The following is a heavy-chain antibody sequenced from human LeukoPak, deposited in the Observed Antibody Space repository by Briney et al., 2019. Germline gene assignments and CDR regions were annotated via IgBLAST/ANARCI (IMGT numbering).Heavy chain of an antibody. J-gene: IGHJ4*02. CDR2: ILNDGGST. CDR3: VRHNYGYDY. CDR1: GFTFNRYW. Sequence: GGSLRLSCAASGFTFNRYWMHWVHQARGEGPVWVAHILNDGGSTSYADSVKGRFTISRDNAKNTLSLQMNSLRAEDTAAYYCVRHNYGYDYWGQGTPVTVSS. D-gene: IGHD5-18*01. V-gene: IGHV3-74*01.